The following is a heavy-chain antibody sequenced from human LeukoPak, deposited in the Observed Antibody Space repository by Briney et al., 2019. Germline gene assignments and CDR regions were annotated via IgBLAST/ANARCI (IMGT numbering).Heavy chain of an antibody. V-gene: IGHV3-23*01. Sequence: GGSLRLSCAASGFTFSSYAMSWVRQAPGKGLEWVSAISGSGGSTYYADSVKGRFTISRDNSKNTLCLQMNSLRAEDTAVYYCAKVGFDIVVVVAALRASGYFDYWGQGTLVTVSS. CDR3: AKVGFDIVVVVAALRASGYFDY. D-gene: IGHD2-15*01. CDR1: GFTFSSYA. CDR2: ISGSGGST. J-gene: IGHJ4*02.